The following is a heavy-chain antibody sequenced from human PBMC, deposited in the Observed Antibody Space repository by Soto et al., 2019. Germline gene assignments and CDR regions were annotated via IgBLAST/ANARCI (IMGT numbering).Heavy chain of an antibody. CDR3: ARYSEPYRVYNGLHL. J-gene: IGHJ6*04. Sequence: EVRLLESGGGLVPPGGSLRLSCVASGFPFSTSAMNWVRQAPGKGLEWVSIIAATSDAEYYAESVKGRFTSSRDNSKNTLYLKMTSLRAEDTAISCCARYSEPYRVYNGLHLWGKGNRVIVSS. CDR2: IAATSDAE. CDR1: GFPFSTSA. V-gene: IGHV3-23*01. D-gene: IGHD1-26*01.